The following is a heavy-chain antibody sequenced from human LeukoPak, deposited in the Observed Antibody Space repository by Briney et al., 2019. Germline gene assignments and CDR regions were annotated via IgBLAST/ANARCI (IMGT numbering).Heavy chain of an antibody. CDR3: ARESSLGATTWFDP. Sequence: GGSLRLSCAASGFTFSSYWMSWVRQAPGKGLEWVANIKQDGSEKYYVDSVKGRFTISRDNAKNSLYLQMNSLRAEDTAVYYCARESSLGATTWFDPWGQGTLVTVSS. CDR1: GFTFSSYW. CDR2: IKQDGSEK. J-gene: IGHJ5*02. D-gene: IGHD1-26*01. V-gene: IGHV3-7*01.